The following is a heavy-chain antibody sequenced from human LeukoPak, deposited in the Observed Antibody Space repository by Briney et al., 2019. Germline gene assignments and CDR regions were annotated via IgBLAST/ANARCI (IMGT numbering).Heavy chain of an antibody. CDR1: GYIFTSYY. V-gene: IGHV1-2*02. CDR3: ARSVSISPMFDY. Sequence: GASVNVSCKASGYIFTSYYMHWVRQAPGQGLEWMGWINPNTGSTNLAQKFQGRIAMMRATSITTFYMELNSLRSDDTAVYYCARSVSISPMFDYWGQGTLIPVSS. J-gene: IGHJ4*02. CDR2: INPNTGST. D-gene: IGHD2-21*01.